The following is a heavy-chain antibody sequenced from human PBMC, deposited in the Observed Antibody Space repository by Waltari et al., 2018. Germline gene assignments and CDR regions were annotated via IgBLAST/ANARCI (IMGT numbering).Heavy chain of an antibody. Sequence: QAQWGQSGPEVKNPGPWVKVPCRAPGGTFSGNVISWVRQASGQGLEWMGRITPYVNAAIYAQKFQGRLTITADKSTSTAYMELDSLASADTALYFCARDGLAPYNAFDIWGQGTMVTVSS. V-gene: IGHV1-69*04. CDR3: ARDGLAPYNAFDI. D-gene: IGHD2-21*01. J-gene: IGHJ3*02. CDR1: GGTFSGNV. CDR2: ITPYVNAA.